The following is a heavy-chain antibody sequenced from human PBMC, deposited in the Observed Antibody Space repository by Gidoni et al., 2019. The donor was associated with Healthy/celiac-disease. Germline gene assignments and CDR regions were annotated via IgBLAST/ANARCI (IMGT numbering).Heavy chain of an antibody. Sequence: EVQLVESGGGLVQPGGSLTLSCSASGFTFSGSAMHWVRQASGKGMEWVGSIRSKAKSYATAYAASVKGRFTIDRDESKNTAYLQMNSLKTEDTAVYYCTYGWFDPWGQGTLVTVSS. CDR1: GFTFSGSA. CDR3: TYGWFDP. D-gene: IGHD4-17*01. J-gene: IGHJ5*02. CDR2: IRSKAKSYAT. V-gene: IGHV3-73*01.